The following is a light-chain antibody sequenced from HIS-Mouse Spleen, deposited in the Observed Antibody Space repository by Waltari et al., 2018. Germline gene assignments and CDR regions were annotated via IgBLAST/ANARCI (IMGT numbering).Light chain of an antibody. J-gene: IGLJ3*02. CDR2: EGS. Sequence: QSALTQPASVSGSPGHSITISCTGPSSDFGGYNLVSWYQHHPGKAPKLMIYEGSKRPSWVSTRFSCSKTGNPAVLTIYWLQAGNKADYYCCSYAGSSTWGFEGGPRLTIL. CDR1: SSDFGGYNL. V-gene: IGLV2-23*01. CDR3: CSYAGSSTWG.